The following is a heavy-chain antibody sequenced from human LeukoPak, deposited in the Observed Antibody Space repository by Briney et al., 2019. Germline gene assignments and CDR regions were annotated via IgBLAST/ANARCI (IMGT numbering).Heavy chain of an antibody. D-gene: IGHD2-15*01. CDR3: AREIADCSGGSCYSGDWFDP. Sequence: SETLSLTCAVYGGSFSGYYWSWIRQPPGKGLEWIGEINHSGSTNYNPSLKSRVTISVDTPKNQFSLKLDSVTAADTAVYYCAREIADCSGGSCYSGDWFDPWGQGTLVTVSS. CDR2: INHSGST. V-gene: IGHV4-34*01. CDR1: GGSFSGYY. J-gene: IGHJ5*02.